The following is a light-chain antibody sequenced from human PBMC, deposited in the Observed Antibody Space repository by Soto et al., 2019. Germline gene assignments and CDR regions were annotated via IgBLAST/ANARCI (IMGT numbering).Light chain of an antibody. J-gene: IGKJ4*01. CDR3: QQRSNWLT. Sequence: EIVMSQSPATLSVSAGERATLSCRASQSISSNLAWYQQKPGQAPRLLMFRTSSRATGFPARFSGSGSGTDFTLTISSLEPEDFAVYYCQQRSNWLTFGGGTKVDIK. CDR1: QSISSN. CDR2: RTS. V-gene: IGKV3-15*01.